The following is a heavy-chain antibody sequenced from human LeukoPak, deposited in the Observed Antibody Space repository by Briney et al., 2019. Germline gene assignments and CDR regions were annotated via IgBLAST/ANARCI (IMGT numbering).Heavy chain of an antibody. V-gene: IGHV3-23*01. CDR2: ISASGADT. D-gene: IGHD4-23*01. J-gene: IGHJ4*02. CDR3: PKPLLTPGN. CDR1: GFIFAKYA. Sequence: PGGSLRLSCTPSGFIFAKYAMAWVRQSPGKGLEWVSPISASGADTYYADSVRGRFTISRDNSRNALYLQLSRLRVDDTAFYYCPKPLLTPGNWGPGTLVTVSS.